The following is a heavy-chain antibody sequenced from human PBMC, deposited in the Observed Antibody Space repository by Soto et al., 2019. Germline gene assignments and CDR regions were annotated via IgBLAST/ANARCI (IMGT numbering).Heavy chain of an antibody. CDR1: GFTVSSKY. CDR3: ARDDVLCDGGRCYGIPLDV. J-gene: IGHJ6*02. CDR2: IQSGGTT. D-gene: IGHD2-15*01. Sequence: GGSLRLSCAASGFTVSSKYMTWVRQAPGKGLEWVSLIQSGGTTYYADSVKGRFTISRDTSENTLYLQMDSLRVEDTAVYYCARDDVLCDGGRCYGIPLDVWGQGTTVTVSS. V-gene: IGHV3-66*01.